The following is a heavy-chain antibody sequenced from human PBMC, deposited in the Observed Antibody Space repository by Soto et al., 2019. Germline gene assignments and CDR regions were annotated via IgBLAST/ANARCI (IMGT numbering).Heavy chain of an antibody. V-gene: IGHV3-23*01. J-gene: IGHJ6*02. CDR2: ISGSGGST. CDR1: GFTFSSYA. CDR3: AKDSVLRFLEWLSRYYYGMDV. Sequence: GGSLRLSCAASGFTFSSYAMSWVRQAPGKGLEWVSAISGSGGSTYYADSVKGRFTISRDNSKNTLYLQMNSLRAEDTAVYYCAKDSVLRFLEWLSRYYYGMDVWGQGTTVTVSS. D-gene: IGHD3-3*01.